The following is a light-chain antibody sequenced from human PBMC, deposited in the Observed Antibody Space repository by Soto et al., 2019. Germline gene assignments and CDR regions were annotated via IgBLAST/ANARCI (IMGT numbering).Light chain of an antibody. Sequence: DIQMTQAPSSPSASVGDRVTITCRASQPIDTSLNWYQQKPGNAPRLLIYAASSLQSGVPLRFSGSGSGTDFTLTISSQQPEDFATYYCQQSYSSPFTFGPGTTVDIK. CDR1: QPIDTS. CDR3: QQSYSSPFT. CDR2: AAS. V-gene: IGKV1-39*01. J-gene: IGKJ3*01.